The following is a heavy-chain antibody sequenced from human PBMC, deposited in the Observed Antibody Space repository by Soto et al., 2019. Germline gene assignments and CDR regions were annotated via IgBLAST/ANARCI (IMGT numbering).Heavy chain of an antibody. Sequence: EVQILESGGGLVQPGGSLRLSCTASGFTFSTFDMTWVRQAPGQGLEWVAVIRVKYNRTYYTDSVKGRFTISRDKSQNMLFQQLDRMKNDDTAVYYCVKRNWGEYWGQGTLVTVSS. D-gene: IGHD3-16*01. CDR3: VKRNWGEY. V-gene: IGHV3-23*01. CDR1: GFTFSTFD. CDR2: IRVKYNRT. J-gene: IGHJ4*02.